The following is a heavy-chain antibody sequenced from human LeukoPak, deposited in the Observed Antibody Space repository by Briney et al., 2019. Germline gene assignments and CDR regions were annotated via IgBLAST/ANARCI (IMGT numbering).Heavy chain of an antibody. CDR2: INWNGDST. J-gene: IGHJ4*02. CDR3: ARTNIYFDSTGSPSRYFDY. CDR1: GFTFADFG. Sequence: RPGGSLRLSCAASGFTFADFGMTWVRQAPGKGLEWVSGINWNGDSTGYADSVKGRFTISRDNAKNPLYLQMTSLRAADTALFYCARTNIYFDSTGSPSRYFDYWGQGTLVTVSS. D-gene: IGHD3-22*01. V-gene: IGHV3-20*04.